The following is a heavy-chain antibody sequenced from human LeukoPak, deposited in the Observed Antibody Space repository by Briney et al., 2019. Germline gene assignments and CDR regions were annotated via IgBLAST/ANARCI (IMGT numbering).Heavy chain of an antibody. J-gene: IGHJ1*01. D-gene: IGHD2-15*01. V-gene: IGHV3-48*03. CDR3: AKQKAAATEYFQY. CDR1: GFTFSSYE. CDR2: ISSSGSTI. Sequence: GGSLRLYCAASGFTFSSYEMSWVGQAPGKGLEWVSYISSSGSTIYYADSVKGRFTISRDNSKNTLYLQMSRLSAEGTAFDYCAKQKAAATEYFQYWGQGTLVTVSS.